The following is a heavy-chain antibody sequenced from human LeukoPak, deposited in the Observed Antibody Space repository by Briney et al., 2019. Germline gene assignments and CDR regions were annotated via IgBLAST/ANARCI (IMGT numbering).Heavy chain of an antibody. D-gene: IGHD4-11*01. CDR3: AKEGYSNWGPDY. CDR2: ISSSSSTI. V-gene: IGHV3-48*01. Sequence: QPGGSLRLSCAASGFTFSSYSMNWVRQAPGKGLEWVSHISSSSSTIYYADSVKGRFTISRDNAKNSLYLQMNSLRAEDTAVYYCAKEGYSNWGPDYWGQGTLVTVSS. CDR1: GFTFSSYS. J-gene: IGHJ4*02.